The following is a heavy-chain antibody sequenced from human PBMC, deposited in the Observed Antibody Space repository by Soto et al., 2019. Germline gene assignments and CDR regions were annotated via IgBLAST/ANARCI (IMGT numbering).Heavy chain of an antibody. D-gene: IGHD2-2*01. CDR2: IIPMHDKA. Sequence: SVKVSCKASGGTSSRYTISWVRQAPGQGLEWMGRIIPMHDKADYAQKFQGRVTITMDESTSTAYMELSSLRSEDTAVYYCARDMSPAARYCSSTSCPLYWGQGTLVTVSS. J-gene: IGHJ4*02. CDR3: ARDMSPAARYCSSTSCPLY. CDR1: GGTSSRYT. V-gene: IGHV1-69*16.